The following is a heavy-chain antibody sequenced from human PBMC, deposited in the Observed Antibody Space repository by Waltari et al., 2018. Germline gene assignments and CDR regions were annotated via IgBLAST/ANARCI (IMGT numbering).Heavy chain of an antibody. Sequence: QLQLQESGPRLVRPSETLSLICRVSGVSITSNRHYWAWIRQSPGQGLAWIGTVSYSGTPYISPSLKSRVSVSRDTSKNQVSLILGSVTAADMAVYYCATYIGASVGTAAFDVWGQGTMVTVSS. V-gene: IGHV4-39*01. CDR1: GVSITSNRHY. CDR3: ATYIGASVGTAAFDV. CDR2: VSYSGTP. D-gene: IGHD5-12*01. J-gene: IGHJ3*01.